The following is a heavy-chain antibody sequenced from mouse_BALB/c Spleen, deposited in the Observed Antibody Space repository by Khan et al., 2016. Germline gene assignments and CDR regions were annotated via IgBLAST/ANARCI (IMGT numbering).Heavy chain of an antibody. D-gene: IGHD3-2*02. J-gene: IGHJ4*01. CDR3: ARRRLLDLYYARDY. CDR2: IKTYSGES. CDR1: GYAFTNYG. Sequence: QIQLVQSGPELKKPGETVKISCKASGYAFTNYGMNWVKQAPGKGLKWMGWIKTYSGESTYADEFKGRFAFSLAPSATNAYLQINSLKHAVMATYVWARRRLLDLYYARDYWGQGTSVTVSS. V-gene: IGHV9-1*02.